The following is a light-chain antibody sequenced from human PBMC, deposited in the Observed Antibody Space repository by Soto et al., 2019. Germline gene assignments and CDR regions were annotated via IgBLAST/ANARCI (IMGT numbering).Light chain of an antibody. Sequence: QSVLTQPPSASGSPGQSVTIPCTGTSSDVGGYNYVSWYQQHPGKAPKLVIYEVTKRPSGVPDRFSGSKSGNTASLTVSGLQAEDEADYYCSSFTGASTIFGTGTKVTV. V-gene: IGLV2-8*01. CDR2: EVT. CDR3: SSFTGASTI. J-gene: IGLJ1*01. CDR1: SSDVGGYNY.